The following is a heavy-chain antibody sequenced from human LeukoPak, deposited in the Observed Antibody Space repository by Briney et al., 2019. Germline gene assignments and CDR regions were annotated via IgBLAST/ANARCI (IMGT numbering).Heavy chain of an antibody. V-gene: IGHV3-23*01. J-gene: IGHJ4*02. CDR3: AKCMSGTGVCLNFDX. CDR2: ISGSDSGT. CDR1: GFTFSTYA. Sequence: GGSLRLSCEASGFTFSTYAMSWVRQPPGKGLQWVSGISGSDSGTYYTDSVKGRFTISRDNSKNTVYLEIDNLRAEDTAVYYCAKCMSGTGVCLNFDXWGQGILVTVS. D-gene: IGHD2-8*02.